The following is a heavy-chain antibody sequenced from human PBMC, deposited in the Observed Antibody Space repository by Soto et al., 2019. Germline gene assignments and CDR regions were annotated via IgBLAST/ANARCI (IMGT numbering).Heavy chain of an antibody. D-gene: IGHD3-10*01. Sequence: QVQLVQSGAEVKKPGSSVKVSCKASGGTFSSYTISWVRQAPGQGLEWMGRIIPILGIANYAQKFQGRVTITADKSTSTAYMELSSLRSEDTAVYYCARDRGTVGRGVIPRNWFDPWGQGTLVTVSS. CDR3: ARDRGTVGRGVIPRNWFDP. V-gene: IGHV1-69*08. CDR1: GGTFSSYT. CDR2: IIPILGIA. J-gene: IGHJ5*02.